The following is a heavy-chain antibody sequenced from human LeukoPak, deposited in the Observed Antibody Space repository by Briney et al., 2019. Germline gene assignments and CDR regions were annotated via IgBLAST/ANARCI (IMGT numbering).Heavy chain of an antibody. D-gene: IGHD6-19*01. J-gene: IGHJ4*02. V-gene: IGHV4-59*01. Sequence: SETLSFTCTVSGGSISSYYWSWIRQPPGKGLEWIGYIYYSGSTNYNPSLKSRVTISVDTSKNQFSLKLSSVTAADTAVYYCARGSSSGWYVGDYWGQGTLVTVSS. CDR1: GGSISSYY. CDR2: IYYSGST. CDR3: ARGSSSGWYVGDY.